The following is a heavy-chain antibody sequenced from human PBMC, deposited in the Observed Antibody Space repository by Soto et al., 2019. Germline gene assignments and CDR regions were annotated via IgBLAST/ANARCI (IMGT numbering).Heavy chain of an antibody. Sequence: QVQLVESGGSVVQPGRSLGLSCAASGFTFSNYDMHWVRQAPGKGLEWVAFIWHDGTNKYYADSVKGRFTISRDNSKNTLYLQMNSLRAEDTAIYYCARDPRDSSSSIDYWGQGTLVTVSS. J-gene: IGHJ4*02. D-gene: IGHD6-13*01. CDR1: GFTFSNYD. CDR2: IWHDGTNK. V-gene: IGHV3-33*01. CDR3: ARDPRDSSSSIDY.